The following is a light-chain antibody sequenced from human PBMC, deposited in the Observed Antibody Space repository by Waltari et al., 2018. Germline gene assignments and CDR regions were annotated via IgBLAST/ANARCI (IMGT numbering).Light chain of an antibody. Sequence: DVVMTQSPLSLPVTLGQPASISCRSSQSLVYSDGNTYLNWFQQRPGQSPRRLIYKVSNRDSGVQDRFGGSGSGTDFTLKISRVEAEDVGVYYCMQGTHWPWTFGQGTKVEIK. V-gene: IGKV2-30*01. CDR2: KVS. CDR1: QSLVYSDGNTY. CDR3: MQGTHWPWT. J-gene: IGKJ1*01.